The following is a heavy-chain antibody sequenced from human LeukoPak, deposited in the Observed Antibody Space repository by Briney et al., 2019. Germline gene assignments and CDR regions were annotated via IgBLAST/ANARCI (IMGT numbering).Heavy chain of an antibody. V-gene: IGHV1-69*06. CDR2: IIPIFGTA. CDR1: GGTFSSYA. CDR3: ASGPYYYYGMDV. Sequence: SVKVSCKASGGTFSSYAISWVRQAPGQGLEWMGGIIPIFGTANYAQKFQGRVTITADKSTSTAYMELSSLRSEDTAVYYCASGPYYYYGMDVWDKGTTVTVSS. J-gene: IGHJ6*04.